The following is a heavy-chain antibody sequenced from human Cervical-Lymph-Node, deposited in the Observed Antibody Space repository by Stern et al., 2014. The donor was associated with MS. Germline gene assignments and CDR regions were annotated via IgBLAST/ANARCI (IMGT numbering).Heavy chain of an antibody. CDR2: IYWDDDK. J-gene: IGHJ5*02. CDR3: AHRLYYDSRGSTISANWFDP. CDR1: GFSLRTRGVG. D-gene: IGHD3-10*01. V-gene: IGHV2-5*02. Sequence: QVTLRESGPTLVKPTQTLTLTCTFSGFSLRTRGVGVGWIRQPPGKALEWLAVIYWDDDKRYSPSLKSRLTITKDTSKSQVVLTMTNMDPVDTATYYCAHRLYYDSRGSTISANWFDPWGQGTLVTVSS.